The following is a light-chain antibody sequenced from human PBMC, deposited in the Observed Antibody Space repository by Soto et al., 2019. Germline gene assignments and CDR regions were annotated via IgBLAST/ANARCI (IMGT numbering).Light chain of an antibody. CDR3: KQYNSYSWT. V-gene: IGKV1-5*03. CDR2: KAS. J-gene: IGKJ1*01. CDR1: QSISSW. Sequence: DIQMTQSPSTLSASVGDRVTITCRASQSISSWLAWYQQKPGKAPKLLIYKASSLERGVTSRFSGSGSGTEFTLTISSLQPDDFATYYCKQYNSYSWTFGQGTKVEIK.